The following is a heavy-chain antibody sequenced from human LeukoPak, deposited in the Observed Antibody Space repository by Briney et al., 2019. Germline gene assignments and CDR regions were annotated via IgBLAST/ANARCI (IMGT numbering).Heavy chain of an antibody. CDR1: GGSISSSSYY. Sequence: RSSETLSLTCTVSGGSISSSSYYWSWIRQPPGKGLEWIGEINHSGSTNYNPSLKSRVTISVDTSKNQFSLKLSSVTAADTAVYYCARRTYNWWPQGAFDIWGQGTMVTVSS. CDR2: INHSGST. J-gene: IGHJ3*02. V-gene: IGHV4-39*07. CDR3: ARRTYNWWPQGAFDI. D-gene: IGHD1-1*01.